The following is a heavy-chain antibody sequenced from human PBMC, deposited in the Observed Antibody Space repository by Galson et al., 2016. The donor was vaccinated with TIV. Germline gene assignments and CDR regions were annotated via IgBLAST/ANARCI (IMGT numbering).Heavy chain of an antibody. Sequence: SLRLSCAASGFTFSIFAMTWVRQAPGMGLEWVSAISGGGGSTYYADSVKGRFTISRDNSKNTLFLQMNSLRAEDPAVYYCTKVPSSGFSYYYGLDVWGQGTTVTVSS. J-gene: IGHJ6*02. V-gene: IGHV3-23*01. CDR3: TKVPSSGFSYYYGLDV. CDR1: GFTFSIFA. D-gene: IGHD3-22*01. CDR2: ISGGGGST.